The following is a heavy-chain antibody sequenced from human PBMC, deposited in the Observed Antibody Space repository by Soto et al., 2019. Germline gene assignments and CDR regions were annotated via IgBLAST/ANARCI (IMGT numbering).Heavy chain of an antibody. CDR1: GFTFSSYA. V-gene: IGHV3-23*01. CDR2: ISGGDGSP. Sequence: GGSLRLFSVASGFTFSSYAMTWVRQAPGKGLEWVSAISGGDGSPSYADSVKGRFTISRDNSKNTLYLHMNSLRADDTAAYYCAKWHTYNYDSLAFSGFDCWGQGTQVTVSS. J-gene: IGHJ4*02. D-gene: IGHD3-16*01. CDR3: AKWHTYNYDSLAFSGFDC.